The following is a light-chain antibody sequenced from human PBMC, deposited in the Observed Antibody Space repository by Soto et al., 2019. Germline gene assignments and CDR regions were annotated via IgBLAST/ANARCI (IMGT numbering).Light chain of an antibody. J-gene: IGKJ3*01. CDR2: GAS. V-gene: IGKV3-20*01. CDR3: QQYGSSRFT. Sequence: EIVLTQSPGTLSFYPGERATLSCRASQSISSSYLAWYQQKPGQAPRLLVYGASSRATGIPDRFSGSGSGTDFTHTISRLEPEDFAVYYCQQYGSSRFTFGPGTKVDSK. CDR1: QSISSSY.